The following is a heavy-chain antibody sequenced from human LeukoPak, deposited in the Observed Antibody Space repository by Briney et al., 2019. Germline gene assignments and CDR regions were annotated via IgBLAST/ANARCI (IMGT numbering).Heavy chain of an antibody. CDR2: ISSSSSYI. J-gene: IGHJ6*03. Sequence: GGALRLSCAGSGFTFCRYNMKWVGQAPGKGLERVSSISSSSSYIYFADSVKGRFTNSRDNAQNSLFLQMNSLRAEETAVYYCARDAQWLVPEGYYYYMDVWGRGTTVTVSS. D-gene: IGHD6-19*01. V-gene: IGHV3-21*01. CDR3: ARDAQWLVPEGYYYYMDV. CDR1: GFTFCRYN.